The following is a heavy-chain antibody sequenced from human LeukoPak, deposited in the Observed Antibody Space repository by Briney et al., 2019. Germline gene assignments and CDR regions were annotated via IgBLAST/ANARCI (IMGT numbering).Heavy chain of an antibody. CDR1: GGSISSYY. J-gene: IGHJ4*02. CDR3: ARRSSGWYQNYFDY. Sequence: PSETLPLTCTVSGGSISSYYWSWIRQPPGKGLEWIGYIYYSGSTNYNPSLKSRVTISVDTSKNQFSLKLSSVTAADTAVYYCARRSSGWYQNYFDYWGQGTLVTVSS. V-gene: IGHV4-59*08. D-gene: IGHD6-19*01. CDR2: IYYSGST.